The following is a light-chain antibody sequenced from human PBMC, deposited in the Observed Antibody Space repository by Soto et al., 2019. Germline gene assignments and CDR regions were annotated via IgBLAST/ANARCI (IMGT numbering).Light chain of an antibody. J-gene: IGLJ1*01. CDR2: DVS. CDR1: SSDVGGYNY. Sequence: QSALTQPASVSGSPGQSITISCTGTSSDVGGYNYVSWYQQLSGKAPKLMIHDVSNRPSGVSNRFSGSKSGNTASLTISGLQAEDEADYYCSSYTSSRAYVFGIGTKLTVL. V-gene: IGLV2-14*03. CDR3: SSYTSSRAYV.